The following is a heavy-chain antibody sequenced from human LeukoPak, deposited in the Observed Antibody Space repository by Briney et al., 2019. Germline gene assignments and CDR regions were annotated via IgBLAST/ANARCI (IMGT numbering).Heavy chain of an antibody. Sequence: SETLSLTCAVSGGSISSGGYSWSRIRQPPGKGLEWIGYIYHSGSTYYNPSLKSRVTISVDRSKNQFSLKLSSVTAADTAVYYCARGDCSSTSCLFDPWGQGTLVTVSS. V-gene: IGHV4-30-2*01. CDR3: ARGDCSSTSCLFDP. D-gene: IGHD2-2*01. J-gene: IGHJ5*02. CDR2: IYHSGST. CDR1: GGSISSGGYS.